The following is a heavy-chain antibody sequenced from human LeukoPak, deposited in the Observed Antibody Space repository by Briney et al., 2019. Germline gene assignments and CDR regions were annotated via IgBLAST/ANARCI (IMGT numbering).Heavy chain of an antibody. V-gene: IGHV3-72*01. Sequence: GGSLRLSCVVSGFTSSDHYIDWARQAPGKGLEWVGRIRNKVNSYTTEYAASVKDRFTISRDDPKNSVWLQMNSLKTEDSAVYYCATSNSNGLSLFDYWGQGTLVTVSS. CDR3: ATSNSNGLSLFDY. CDR2: IRNKVNSYTT. CDR1: GFTSSDHY. J-gene: IGHJ4*02. D-gene: IGHD6-25*01.